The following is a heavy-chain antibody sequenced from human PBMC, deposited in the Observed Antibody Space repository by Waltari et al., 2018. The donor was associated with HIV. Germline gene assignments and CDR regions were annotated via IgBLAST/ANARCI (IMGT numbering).Heavy chain of an antibody. D-gene: IGHD6-19*01. CDR2: IRGTAARA. J-gene: IGHJ3*02. V-gene: IGHV3-23*01. Sequence: LLESGGGLIQPGGSLRLSCAGSGFTFSEYAMAWVRQDPGRGLVFVSTIRGTAARANYAESMKGPFSISRKTSKNSVHLTMQNLSAEDTAAFYCAKAQSSLTSPSHDIRSRGTMVPVSS. CDR3: AKAQSSLTSPSHDI. CDR1: GFTFSEYA.